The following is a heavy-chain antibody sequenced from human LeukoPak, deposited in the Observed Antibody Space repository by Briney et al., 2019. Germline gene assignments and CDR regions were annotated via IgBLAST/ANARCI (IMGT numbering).Heavy chain of an antibody. J-gene: IGHJ4*02. CDR3: AGGRGVAATKYFFDY. V-gene: IGHV3-11*01. CDR2: ISNSGSTI. D-gene: IGHD2-15*01. Sequence: GGSLRLSCAASGFTFSDYYMSWIRQAPGKGLEWVSFISNSGSTIYYADSVKGRFTISRDNAKNSLYLQMNSLRAEDTAVYYWAGGRGVAATKYFFDYWGQGTLVTVSS. CDR1: GFTFSDYY.